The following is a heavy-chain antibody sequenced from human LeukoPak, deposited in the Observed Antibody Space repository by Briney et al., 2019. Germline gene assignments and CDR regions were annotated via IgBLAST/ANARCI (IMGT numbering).Heavy chain of an antibody. D-gene: IGHD3-16*01. CDR1: GFTLSSYT. CDR2: VTSSSYI. V-gene: IGHV3-21*01. J-gene: IGHJ3*02. CDR3: ARDTPYGGDAFDI. Sequence: GGSLRLSCAASGFTLSSYTMNWVRQAPGKGLEWVSSVTSSSYIYYADSVKGRFTISRDNAKKSLYLQMNSLRAEDTAVYYCARDTPYGGDAFDIWGQGTMVTVSS.